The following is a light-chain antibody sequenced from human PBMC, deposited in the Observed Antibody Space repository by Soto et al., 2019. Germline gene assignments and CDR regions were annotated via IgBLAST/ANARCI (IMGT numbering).Light chain of an antibody. V-gene: IGKV1-5*03. CDR2: KAS. CDR3: QQYDKYAWT. J-gene: IGKJ1*01. CDR1: QSISSW. Sequence: DIQMTQSASTVSASVGDRVIITCRASQSISSWLAWYQQKPGKAPKLLIYKASTLESGVPSRFSGSGSGTEFTLTISSLQPDDFATYYCQQYDKYAWTFGQGTEVDIK.